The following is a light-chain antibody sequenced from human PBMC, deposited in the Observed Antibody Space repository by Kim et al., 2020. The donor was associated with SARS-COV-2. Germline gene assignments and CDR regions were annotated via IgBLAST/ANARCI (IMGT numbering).Light chain of an antibody. V-gene: IGKV1-17*01. CDR2: GAS. J-gene: IGKJ5*01. CDR3: LQHRTYPIT. CDR1: QDIVND. Sequence: ESVGDRVTIACRASQDIVNDLGWYQQNPGRAPKRLIYGASNLQSGVPSRFSGSGSETEFTLTINSLQPEDFATYFCLQHRTYPITFGQGTRLEIK.